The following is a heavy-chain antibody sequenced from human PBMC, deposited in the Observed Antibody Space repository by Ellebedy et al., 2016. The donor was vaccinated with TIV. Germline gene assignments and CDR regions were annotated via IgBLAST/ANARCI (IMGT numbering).Heavy chain of an antibody. CDR3: AAGYYYGSGSYLKPDAFDI. CDR2: IYDSGST. Sequence: MPSETLSLTCTVSGGSIRSGDYYWSWIRQHPGKGLEWIGFIYDSGSTYYSPSLKSLLTISVDTSKNQFSLKLSSVTAAATALYYCAAGYYYGSGSYLKPDAFDIWGQGTMVTVSS. CDR1: GGSIRSGDYY. D-gene: IGHD3-10*01. V-gene: IGHV4-31*01. J-gene: IGHJ3*02.